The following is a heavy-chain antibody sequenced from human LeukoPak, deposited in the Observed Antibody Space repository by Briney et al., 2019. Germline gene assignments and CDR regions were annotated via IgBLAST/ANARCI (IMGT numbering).Heavy chain of an antibody. CDR3: ARVRVVYCSSTSCYVGAFDI. D-gene: IGHD2-2*01. Sequence: SQTLSLTCALSGDSVSSNSAAWNWIRQSPSRGLEWLGRTYYRSKWYNDYAVSVKSRITIHPDTSKNQFSLQLNSVTPEDTAVYYCARVRVVYCSSTSCYVGAFDIWGQGTMVTVSS. V-gene: IGHV6-1*01. CDR2: TYYRSKWYN. J-gene: IGHJ3*02. CDR1: GDSVSSNSAA.